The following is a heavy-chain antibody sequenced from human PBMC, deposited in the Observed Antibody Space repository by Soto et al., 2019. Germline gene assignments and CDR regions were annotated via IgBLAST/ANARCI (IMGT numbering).Heavy chain of an antibody. J-gene: IGHJ4*02. V-gene: IGHV4-59*01. CDR3: ARVGATGLPQGKNYFDY. CDR2: IYYSGST. Sequence: SETLSLTCTVSGGSISSYYWSWIRQPPGKGLEWIGYIYYSGSTNYNPSLKSRVTISVDTSKNQFSLKLSSVTAADTAVYYCARVGATGLPQGKNYFDYWGQGTLVTVSS. CDR1: GGSISSYY. D-gene: IGHD1-26*01.